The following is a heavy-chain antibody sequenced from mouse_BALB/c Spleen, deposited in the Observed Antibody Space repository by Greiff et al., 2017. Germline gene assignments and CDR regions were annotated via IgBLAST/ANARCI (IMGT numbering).Heavy chain of an antibody. D-gene: IGHD1-2*01. Sequence: QVQLQQPGAELVKPGASVKLSCKASGYTFTSYWMHWVKQRPGQGLEWIGEIDPSDSYTNYNQKFKGKATLTVDKSSSTAYMQLSSLTSEDSAVYYCARGGRYGFGAIDYWCQGTSVTVSS. CDR1: GYTFTSYW. CDR3: ARGGRYGFGAIDY. J-gene: IGHJ4*01. CDR2: IDPSDSYT. V-gene: IGHV1-69*02.